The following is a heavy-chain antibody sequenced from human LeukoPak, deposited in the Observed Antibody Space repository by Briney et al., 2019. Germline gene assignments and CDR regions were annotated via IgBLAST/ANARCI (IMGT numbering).Heavy chain of an antibody. CDR1: GFTFSSSA. CDR2: ISNNGGYT. V-gene: IGHV3-23*01. CDR3: AKQLGYCSDGSCYFPY. D-gene: IGHD2-15*01. Sequence: GGSLRLSCAASGFTFSSSAMSWVRQAPGKGLEWVSAISNNGGYTYYADSVQGRFTISRDNSKSTLCLQMNGLRAEDTAVYYCAKQLGYCSDGSCYFPYWGQGTLVTVSS. J-gene: IGHJ4*02.